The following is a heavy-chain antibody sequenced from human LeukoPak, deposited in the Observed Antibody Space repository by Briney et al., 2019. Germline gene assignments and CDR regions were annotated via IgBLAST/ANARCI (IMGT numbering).Heavy chain of an antibody. CDR2: IRNDGSNK. V-gene: IGHV3-30*02. Sequence: PGGSLRLSCAASAFTFSSYGMHWVRQAPGKGLEWVAFIRNDGSNKYHTDSVKGRFTISRDNSKNTLYLQMNSLRAEDTAVYYCARRAGDYSHPYDYWGQGILVTVSS. CDR1: AFTFSSYG. D-gene: IGHD3-22*01. J-gene: IGHJ4*02. CDR3: ARRAGDYSHPYDY.